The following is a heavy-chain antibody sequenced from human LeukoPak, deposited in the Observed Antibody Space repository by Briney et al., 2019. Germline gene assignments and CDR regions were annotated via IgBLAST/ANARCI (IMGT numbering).Heavy chain of an antibody. CDR1: GYTLTNYG. V-gene: IGHV1-18*01. D-gene: IGHD6-19*01. J-gene: IGHJ4*02. CDR3: ARSEPNRSGWYYYFDY. CDR2: ISAYNGDT. Sequence: ASVKVSCKASGYTLTNYGISWVRQAPGQGLEWMGWISAYNGDTNYAQKFQGRVTMTTDTSTNTAYMELRNLRSDDTAVYYCARSEPNRSGWYYYFDYWGQGTLVTVSS.